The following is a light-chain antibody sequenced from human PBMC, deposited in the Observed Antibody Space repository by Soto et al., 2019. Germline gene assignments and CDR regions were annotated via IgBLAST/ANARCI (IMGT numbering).Light chain of an antibody. CDR2: KAS. CDR3: QQYNSYPLT. Sequence: DIQMTQSPSTLSVSVGDRVTITCRASQSISSWLAWYQQKPGKAPKLLIYKASSLESGVPSTFSGSGSGTEFTLTISSLQPDDSATYYCQQYNSYPLTFGQGTKVEI. J-gene: IGKJ1*01. CDR1: QSISSW. V-gene: IGKV1-5*03.